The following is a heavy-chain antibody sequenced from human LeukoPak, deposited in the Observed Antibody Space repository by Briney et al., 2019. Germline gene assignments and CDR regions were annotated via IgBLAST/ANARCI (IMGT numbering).Heavy chain of an antibody. Sequence: GGSLRLSCAASGFPFTTYAMGWVRQAPGKGLEWVSAISGSDGGTHSADSVKGRFTTSTDNSKNTLYLQMNSLRPEDTAVYYCARGKIPDWGNFDYWGQGTLVTVSS. CDR2: ISGSDGGT. J-gene: IGHJ4*02. CDR1: GFPFTTYA. V-gene: IGHV3-23*01. CDR3: ARGKIPDWGNFDY. D-gene: IGHD7-27*01.